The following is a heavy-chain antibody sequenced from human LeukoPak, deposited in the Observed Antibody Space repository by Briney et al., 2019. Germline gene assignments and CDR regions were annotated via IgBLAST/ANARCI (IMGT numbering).Heavy chain of an antibody. D-gene: IGHD3-3*01. CDR1: GFTFSSYS. Sequence: GGSLRLSCAASGFTFSSYSMNWVRQAPGKGLEWVSSISSSSSYIYYADSVKGRFTISRDNAKNSLYLQMNSLRAEDTAVYYCARDNPSDPVYDFWSGHYYYYGMDVWGQGTTVTVSS. CDR3: ARDNPSDPVYDFWSGHYYYYGMDV. J-gene: IGHJ6*02. CDR2: ISSSSSYI. V-gene: IGHV3-21*01.